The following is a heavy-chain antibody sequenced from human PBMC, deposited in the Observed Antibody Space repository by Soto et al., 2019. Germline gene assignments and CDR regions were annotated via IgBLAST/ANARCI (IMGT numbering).Heavy chain of an antibody. J-gene: IGHJ6*02. Sequence: SGKVSCKASGGTFRSYAISWVRQAPVQGLEWMGGIIPIFGTANYAQNFQGRVTITADESTSTAYMELSSLRSEDTAVYYCARDTANYYSDGMDVWDQGTTVTVT. CDR3: ARDTANYYSDGMDV. CDR2: IIPIFGTA. CDR1: GGTFRSYA. V-gene: IGHV1-69*01. D-gene: IGHD2-21*02.